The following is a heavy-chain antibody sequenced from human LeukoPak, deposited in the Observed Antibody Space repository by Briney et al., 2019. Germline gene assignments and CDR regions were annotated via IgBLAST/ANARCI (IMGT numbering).Heavy chain of an antibody. CDR2: IYYSGST. V-gene: IGHV4-59*01. CDR1: GGSISSYY. Sequence: PSETLSLTCTVSGGSISSYYRSWIRQPPGKGLEWIGYIYYSGSTNYNPSLKSRVTISVDTSKNQFSLKLSSVTAADTAVYYCARDPPAVGGFDYWGQGTLVTVSS. D-gene: IGHD6-19*01. CDR3: ARDPPAVGGFDY. J-gene: IGHJ4*02.